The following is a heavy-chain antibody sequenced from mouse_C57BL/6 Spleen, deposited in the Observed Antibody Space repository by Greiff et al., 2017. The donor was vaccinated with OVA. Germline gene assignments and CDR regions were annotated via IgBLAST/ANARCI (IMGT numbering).Heavy chain of an antibody. J-gene: IGHJ2*01. D-gene: IGHD1-1*01. V-gene: IGHV5-9*01. CDR2: ISGGGGNT. Sequence: EVQLQESGGGLVKPGGSLKLSCAASGFTFSSYTMSWVRQTPEKRLEWVATISGGGGNTYYPDSVKGRFTISRDNAKNTLYLQMSSLRSEDTALYYCARVFITTVVGIFDYWGQGTTLTVSS. CDR3: ARVFITTVVGIFDY. CDR1: GFTFSSYT.